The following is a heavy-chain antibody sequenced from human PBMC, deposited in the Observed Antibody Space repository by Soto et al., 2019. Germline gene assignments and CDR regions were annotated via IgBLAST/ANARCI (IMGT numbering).Heavy chain of an antibody. D-gene: IGHD2-15*01. CDR2: INAGNGNT. J-gene: IGHJ6*02. CDR1: GYTFTSYA. Sequence: QVQLVQSGAEEKKPGASVKVSCKASGYTFTSYAMHWVRQAPGQRLEWMGWINAGNGNTKYSQKFQGRVTITRDTPASVAYMELSSLRSEDTAVYYCARGLQYCSGGSCYGGMDVWGQGTTVTVSS. V-gene: IGHV1-3*05. CDR3: ARGLQYCSGGSCYGGMDV.